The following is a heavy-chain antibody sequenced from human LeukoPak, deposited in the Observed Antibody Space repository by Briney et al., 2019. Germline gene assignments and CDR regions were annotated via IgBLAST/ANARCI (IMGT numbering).Heavy chain of an antibody. V-gene: IGHV1-8*01. J-gene: IGHJ4*02. Sequence: ASVKVSCKASGYTFTSYDINWVRQATGQGLEWMGWMNPNSGNTGYAQKFQGRVTMTRNTSISTAYMELSSLRSEDTAVYYCAGGRGDYGGNSEIDYWGQGTLVTVSS. CDR2: MNPNSGNT. D-gene: IGHD4-23*01. CDR3: AGGRGDYGGNSEIDY. CDR1: GYTFTSYD.